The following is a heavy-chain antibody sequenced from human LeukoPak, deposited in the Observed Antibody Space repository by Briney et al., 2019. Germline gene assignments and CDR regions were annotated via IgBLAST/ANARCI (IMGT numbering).Heavy chain of an antibody. CDR3: AREIMITFGGVPPGAFDI. J-gene: IGHJ3*02. CDR1: GFTFSSYS. V-gene: IGHV3-21*04. Sequence: GGSLRLSCAASGFTFSSYSMNWVRQAPGKGLEWVSSISSSSSYIYYADSVKGRFTISRDNAKNSLYLQMNSLRAEDTALYYCAREIMITFGGVPPGAFDIWGQGTMVTVSS. CDR2: ISSSSSYI. D-gene: IGHD3-16*01.